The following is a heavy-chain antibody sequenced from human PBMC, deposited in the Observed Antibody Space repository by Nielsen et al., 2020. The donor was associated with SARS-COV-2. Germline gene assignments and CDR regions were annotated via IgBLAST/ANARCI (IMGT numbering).Heavy chain of an antibody. CDR2: IDYEGSLT. J-gene: IGHJ4*02. CDR1: GFGLSNYW. V-gene: IGHV3-74*01. CDR3: ARRNILDY. D-gene: IGHD3-9*01. Sequence: GSLRLSCAASGFGLSNYWMYWVRQSPEKGLMWVAHIDYEGSLTSYADSVKGRFTISRDNAKNIVYLQMNSLRVEDTAVYYCARRNILDYWGQGTLVTVSS.